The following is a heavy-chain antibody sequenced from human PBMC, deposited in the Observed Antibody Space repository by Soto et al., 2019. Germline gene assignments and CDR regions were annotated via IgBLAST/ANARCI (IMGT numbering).Heavy chain of an antibody. Sequence: PSQTLSLTCAISGDSVSSNSAAWNWIRQSPSRGLEWLGRTYYRSKWYNDYAVSVKRRITINPDTSKNQFSLQLNSVTPEDTAVYYCAREAYYYDSSGYLSPLYAFEIWGQGTMVTVSS. D-gene: IGHD3-22*01. CDR2: TYYRSKWYN. CDR3: AREAYYYDSSGYLSPLYAFEI. V-gene: IGHV6-1*01. CDR1: GDSVSSNSAA. J-gene: IGHJ3*02.